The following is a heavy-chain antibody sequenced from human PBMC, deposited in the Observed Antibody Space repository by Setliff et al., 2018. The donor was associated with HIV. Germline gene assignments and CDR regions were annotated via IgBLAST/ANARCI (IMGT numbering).Heavy chain of an antibody. CDR2: ITADSKII. D-gene: IGHD3-9*01. V-gene: IGHV3-48*01. J-gene: IGHJ4*02. CDR3: ARDQDWAFDY. Sequence: PGGSLRLSCGASGFTFSSYVMNWVRQAPGKGLEWVAYITADSKIISYAESVKGRFTISRDNAKNSVYLQVNSLRVEDTAMYYCARDQDWAFDYWGQGTLVTVSS. CDR1: GFTFSSYV.